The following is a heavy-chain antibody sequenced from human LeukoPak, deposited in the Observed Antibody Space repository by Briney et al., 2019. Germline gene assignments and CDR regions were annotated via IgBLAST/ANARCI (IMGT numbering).Heavy chain of an antibody. D-gene: IGHD3-16*01. CDR1: GFSFSDYD. CDR3: GRAFPPLRTASAGDL. J-gene: IGHJ4*02. CDR2: ISGRSSHV. Sequence: KTGGSLRLSCSASGFSFSDYDMNWFRQAPGKGLEWISCISGRSSHVYYGGSVKGRFSISRDNAMNSVFLQMNSLGVDDTAVYYCGRAFPPLRTASAGDLWGQGTLVTVSS. V-gene: IGHV3-21*01.